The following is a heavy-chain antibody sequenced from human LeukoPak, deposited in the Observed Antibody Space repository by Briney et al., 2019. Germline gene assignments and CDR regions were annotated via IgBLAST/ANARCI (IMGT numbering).Heavy chain of an antibody. CDR2: ILFDGSNQ. CDR3: AKGYGESHFDS. J-gene: IGHJ4*02. V-gene: IGHV3-30*02. Sequence: GGSLRLSCAASGFTFRSFGMHLVRQAPGKGLEWVAFILFDGSNQYYADSVKGRFTISRDNSNNTLFLQMNSLRVDDTAVYFCAKGYGESHFDSWGQGTLVTVSS. D-gene: IGHD4/OR15-4a*01. CDR1: GFTFRSFG.